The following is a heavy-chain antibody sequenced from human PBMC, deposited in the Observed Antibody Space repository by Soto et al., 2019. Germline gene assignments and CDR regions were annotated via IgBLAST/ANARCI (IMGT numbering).Heavy chain of an antibody. CDR2: IYHGGST. Sequence: SETLSLTCAVSGYSISSGYYWGWLRQPPGKGLEWIGGIYHGGSTYYNPSLNSRVTLSIDMTNNHVSLILNSVTAAGTAVYYCARVGPWVPYYYDSSPYTFENWFDPWGQGTLVTVSS. D-gene: IGHD3-22*01. J-gene: IGHJ5*02. CDR1: GYSISSGYY. V-gene: IGHV4-38-2*01. CDR3: ARVGPWVPYYYDSSPYTFENWFDP.